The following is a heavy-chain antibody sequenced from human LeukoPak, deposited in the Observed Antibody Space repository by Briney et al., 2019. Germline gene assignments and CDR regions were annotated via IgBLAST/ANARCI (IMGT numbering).Heavy chain of an antibody. Sequence: GGSLRLSCAASGFTFSSYAMSWVRQAPGKGLEWVSVISGSGDNTYYADSVKGRLTISRDNSKNTLYLQMNSLRAEDTAVYYCARRYCSGGSCHIDYWGQGTLVTVSS. CDR3: ARRYCSGGSCHIDY. V-gene: IGHV3-23*01. CDR1: GFTFSSYA. J-gene: IGHJ4*02. D-gene: IGHD2-15*01. CDR2: ISGSGDNT.